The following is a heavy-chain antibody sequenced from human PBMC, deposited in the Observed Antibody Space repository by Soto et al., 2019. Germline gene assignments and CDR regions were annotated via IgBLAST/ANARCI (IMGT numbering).Heavy chain of an antibody. D-gene: IGHD3-22*01. J-gene: IGHJ6*02. CDR2: IYSGGST. V-gene: IGHV3-66*01. CDR3: ARVPYYYYSSGFLLVRDYYYYYGMDV. Sequence: HPGGSLRLSCAASGFTVSSNYMSWVRQAPGKGLEWVSVIYSGGSTYYADSVKGRFTISRDNSKNTLYLQMNSLRAEDTAVYYCARVPYYYYSSGFLLVRDYYYYYGMDVWGQGTTVTVSS. CDR1: GFTVSSNY.